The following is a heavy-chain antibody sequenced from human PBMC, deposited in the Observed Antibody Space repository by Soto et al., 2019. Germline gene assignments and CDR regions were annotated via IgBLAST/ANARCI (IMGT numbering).Heavy chain of an antibody. Sequence: GSGRLSCAASGFTFSNFEMHWVRQAPGKGLEWVSYINTAGSTKYYAESVKGRFTTSRDNARNSLFLQMNSLRAEDTAVYYCARAECSSPDCLTAYYSYGLDVWGQGSTVTVS. D-gene: IGHD3-9*01. CDR3: ARAECSSPDCLTAYYSYGLDV. J-gene: IGHJ6*02. CDR2: INTAGSTK. CDR1: GFTFSNFE. V-gene: IGHV3-48*03.